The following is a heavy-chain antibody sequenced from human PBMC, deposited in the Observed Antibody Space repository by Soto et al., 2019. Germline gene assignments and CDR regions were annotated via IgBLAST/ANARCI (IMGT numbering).Heavy chain of an antibody. D-gene: IGHD2-8*01. CDR2: VYYRGRS. CDR3: VSQRTSVLTQAYFDY. Sequence: SETLSLTCTVSGGSVSNSNYYWGWIRQSPGKGLEWIGSVYYRGRSYSKSSVKSRVTISIDTSKNQFSLNFNSVTASDTAVYFCVSQRTSVLTQAYFDYWGPGALVTVSS. CDR1: GGSVSNSNYY. V-gene: IGHV4-39*01. J-gene: IGHJ4*02.